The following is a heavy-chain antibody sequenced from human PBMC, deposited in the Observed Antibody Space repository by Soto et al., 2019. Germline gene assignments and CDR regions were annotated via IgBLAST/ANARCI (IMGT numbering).Heavy chain of an antibody. CDR3: ARDGPGVATPSVDWFDP. J-gene: IGHJ5*02. CDR2: ISAYNGNT. V-gene: IGHV1-18*04. Sequence: ASVKVSCKASGYTFTGHYMHRVRQAPGQGLEWMGWISAYNGNTNYAQKLQGRVTMTTDTSTSTAYMELRSLRSDDTAVYYCARDGPGVATPSVDWFDPWGQGTLVTVSS. D-gene: IGHD5-12*01. CDR1: GYTFTGHY.